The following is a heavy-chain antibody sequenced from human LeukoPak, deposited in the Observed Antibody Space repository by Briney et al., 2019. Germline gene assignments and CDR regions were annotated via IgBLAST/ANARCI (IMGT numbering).Heavy chain of an antibody. CDR3: AREDYYYASGF. CDR2: ISGSGSTI. D-gene: IGHD3-10*01. V-gene: IGHV3-11*04. CDR1: GGSFSDYY. J-gene: IGHJ4*02. Sequence: LSLTCAVYGGSFSDYYMSWIRQAPGKGLEWVSYISGSGSTIYYSDSVKGRFTLSRDNAKNSLYLQMNRLRVEDTAVYFCAREDYYYASGFWGQGTLVTVSS.